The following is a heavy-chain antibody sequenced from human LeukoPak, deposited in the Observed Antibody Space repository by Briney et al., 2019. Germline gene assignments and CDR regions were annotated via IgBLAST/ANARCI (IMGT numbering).Heavy chain of an antibody. CDR2: INPNSGGT. CDR1: GYTFTGYY. D-gene: IGHD3-10*01. Sequence: ASVKVSCKASGYTFTGYYMHWVRQAPGQGLEWMGWINPNSGGTNYAQKLQGRVTMTTDTSTSTAYMELRSLRSDDTAVYYCARDRPLMVRGVNNWFDPWGQGTLVTVSS. CDR3: ARDRPLMVRGVNNWFDP. V-gene: IGHV1-2*02. J-gene: IGHJ5*02.